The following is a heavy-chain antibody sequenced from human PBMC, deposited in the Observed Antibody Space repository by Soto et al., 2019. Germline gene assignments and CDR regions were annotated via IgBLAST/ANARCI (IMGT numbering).Heavy chain of an antibody. J-gene: IGHJ4*02. CDR1: GLTFSSYT. D-gene: IGHD2-8*01. CDR3: AKPQLGYCTNGVCPFDY. V-gene: IGHV3-21*01. Sequence: SGGSLRLSCAASGLTFSSYTMNWVRQAPGKGLEWVSSVSSSSTYIYYADSVKGRFTISRDNAKNSLYLQMNSLRAEDTAVYYCAKPQLGYCTNGVCPFDYWGQGTLVTVSS. CDR2: VSSSSTYI.